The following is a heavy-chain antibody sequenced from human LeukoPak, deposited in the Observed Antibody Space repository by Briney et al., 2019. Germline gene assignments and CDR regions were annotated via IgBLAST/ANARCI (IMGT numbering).Heavy chain of an antibody. CDR3: ARLRGYSYGYDFIHPFDY. CDR2: INPNSGGT. D-gene: IGHD5-18*01. Sequence: ASVKVSCKASGYTFTGYYMHWVRQAPGQGLEWMGWINPNSGGTNYAQKFQGRVTMTRDTSISTAYMELSRLRSDDTAVYYCARLRGYSYGYDFIHPFDYWGQGTLVTVSS. CDR1: GYTFTGYY. J-gene: IGHJ4*02. V-gene: IGHV1-2*02.